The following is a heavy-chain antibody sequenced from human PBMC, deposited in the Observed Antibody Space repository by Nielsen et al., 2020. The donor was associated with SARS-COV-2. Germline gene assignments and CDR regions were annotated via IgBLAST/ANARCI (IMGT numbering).Heavy chain of an antibody. CDR3: TRSDYYGSGSYCFDY. CDR1: GGSISSGDFY. D-gene: IGHD3-10*01. V-gene: IGHV4-30-4*01. CDR2: IYSSAT. J-gene: IGHJ4*02. Sequence: SETLSLTCTVSGGSISSGDFYWSWIRQPPGKGLEWIGYIYSSATYNPSLGSRVTISVDTSKNQFSLKLNSVTAADTAVHYCTRSDYYGSGSYCFDYWGQGTLVTVSS.